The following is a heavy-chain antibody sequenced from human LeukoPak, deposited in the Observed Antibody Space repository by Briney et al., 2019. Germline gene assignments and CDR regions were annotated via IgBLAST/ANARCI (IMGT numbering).Heavy chain of an antibody. CDR2: ISSDGSNT. CDR3: ARVLEGGSSWYGSFLL. J-gene: IGHJ3*01. V-gene: IGHV3-74*01. CDR1: GFTFSSYW. D-gene: IGHD6-13*01. Sequence: PGGSLRLSCAASGFTFSSYWMHWVRQAPGKGLVWVSRISSDGSNTAYADSVKGRFTISRDNAKNTLYLQMNSLRAEDTAVYYCARVLEGGSSWYGSFLLWGQGTMVSASS.